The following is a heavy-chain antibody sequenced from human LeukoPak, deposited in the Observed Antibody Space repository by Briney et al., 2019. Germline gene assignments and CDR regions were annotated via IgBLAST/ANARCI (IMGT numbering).Heavy chain of an antibody. CDR2: IHPNSGGT. D-gene: IGHD3-22*01. CDR3: ASISHYDSSGYYYPAY. V-gene: IGHV1-2*02. Sequence: WASVKVSCKASGYTFTGYYMHWVRQAPGQGLEWIGWIHPNSGGTNYAQKFKGRVTMTRDTSISTAYMELSRLRSDDTAVYYCASISHYDSSGYYYPAYWGQGTLVTVSS. J-gene: IGHJ4*02. CDR1: GYTFTGYY.